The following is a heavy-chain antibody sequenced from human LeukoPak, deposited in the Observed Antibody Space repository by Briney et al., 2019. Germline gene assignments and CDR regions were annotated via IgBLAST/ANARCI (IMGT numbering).Heavy chain of an antibody. Sequence: ASVKVSCKVSGYTLTELSMHWVRQAPGKGLEWMGGFDPEDGETIYAQKFQGRVTMTEDTSTDTAYMELSSLRSEDTAVYYCATVRNSYGYFDYWGQGTLVTVSS. J-gene: IGHJ4*02. D-gene: IGHD5-18*01. CDR3: ATVRNSYGYFDY. CDR2: FDPEDGET. CDR1: GYTLTELS. V-gene: IGHV1-24*01.